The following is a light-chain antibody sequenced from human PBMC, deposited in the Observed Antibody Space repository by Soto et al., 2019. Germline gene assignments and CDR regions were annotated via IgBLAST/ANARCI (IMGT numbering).Light chain of an antibody. CDR3: QQYGRYALT. J-gene: IGKJ4*01. CDR2: KAS. V-gene: IGKV1-5*03. CDR1: QSISSS. Sequence: DIPMTQSPSTLSASVGDRVTITCRASQSISSSLAWYQQKPGQAPNRLIYKASSLESGVPSRFSGSGAATEFTLTVRSLQPDDFAICYCQQYGRYALTFGGGTKGEIK.